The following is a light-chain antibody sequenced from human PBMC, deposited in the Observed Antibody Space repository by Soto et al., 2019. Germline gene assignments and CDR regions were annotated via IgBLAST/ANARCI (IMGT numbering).Light chain of an antibody. CDR2: GAS. CDR1: QSVSSSY. J-gene: IGKJ2*01. Sequence: EIVLTQSPGTLSLSPGERATLSCRASQSVSSSYFAWYQQKPGQAPRLLIYGASSRATGIPDRFSGSGSGTDFTLIISRLEPEDFAVYNCQQYGSSPYTFGQGTKLEIK. CDR3: QQYGSSPYT. V-gene: IGKV3-20*01.